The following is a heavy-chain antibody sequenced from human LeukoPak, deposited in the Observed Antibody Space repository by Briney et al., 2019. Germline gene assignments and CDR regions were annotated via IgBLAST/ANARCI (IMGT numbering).Heavy chain of an antibody. CDR3: ARFSSGWYLTYYFDY. D-gene: IGHD6-19*01. V-gene: IGHV4-4*07. Sequence: SETLSLTCTVSGGSISSHYWSWIRQPAGKGLEWIGRIYTSGSTNYNPSLKSRVTMSVDTSKNQFSLKLSSVTAADTAVYYCARFSSGWYLTYYFDYWGQGTLVTVSS. CDR2: IYTSGST. J-gene: IGHJ4*02. CDR1: GGSISSHY.